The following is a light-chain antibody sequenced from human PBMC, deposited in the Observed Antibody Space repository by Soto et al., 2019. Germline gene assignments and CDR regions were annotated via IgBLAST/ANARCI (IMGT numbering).Light chain of an antibody. CDR1: RSVLYKSNNKNH. V-gene: IGKV4-1*01. J-gene: IGKJ5*01. Sequence: DIVMTQSPDSLAVPLGERATMNCKCSRSVLYKSNNKNHLAWYQQKPGQPPQLIIYWASTRESGVPERFSGSGSGTEFTLTISSLQSEDSAFYYCQQYNKWPITFGQGTRLEIK. CDR2: WAS. CDR3: QQYNKWPIT.